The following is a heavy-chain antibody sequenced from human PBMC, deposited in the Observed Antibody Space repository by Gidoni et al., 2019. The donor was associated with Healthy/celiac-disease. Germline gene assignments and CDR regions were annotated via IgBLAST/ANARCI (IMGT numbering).Heavy chain of an antibody. J-gene: IGHJ5*02. Sequence: EVQLVQSGAEGKKPGEPLKIYCEGYGDSLTSYWIGWVRQMPGKGLEWMGIIFPGDSDTRYSPSFHGQVTISADKSISTAYLQWSSLKASDTAMYYCARAPLPGITQIKNWFDPWGQGTLVTVSS. V-gene: IGHV5-51*01. D-gene: IGHD3-10*01. CDR3: ARAPLPGITQIKNWFDP. CDR2: IFPGDSDT. CDR1: GDSLTSYW.